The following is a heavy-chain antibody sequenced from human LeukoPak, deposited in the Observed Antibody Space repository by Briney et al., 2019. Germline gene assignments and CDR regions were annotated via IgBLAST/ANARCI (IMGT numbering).Heavy chain of an antibody. Sequence: GGSLRLSCAASGFTFDDYGMSWVRQAPGKGLEWVSGINWNGGSTGYADSVKGRFTISRDNAKNSLYLQMNSLRAEDTALYYCVRVQSVIAVAGRIDYWGQGTLVTVSS. CDR1: GFTFDDYG. J-gene: IGHJ4*02. CDR3: VRVQSVIAVAGRIDY. V-gene: IGHV3-20*04. CDR2: INWNGGST. D-gene: IGHD6-19*01.